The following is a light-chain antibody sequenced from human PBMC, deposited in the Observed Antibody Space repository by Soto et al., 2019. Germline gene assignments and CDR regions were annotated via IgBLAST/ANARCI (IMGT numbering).Light chain of an antibody. CDR3: QTWGTGIHVV. CDR2: VNSDGSH. V-gene: IGLV4-69*01. Sequence: QLVLTQSPSASASLGASGNLTCTLSSGHSSYAIAWHQQQTEKGPRYLMKVNSDGSHSKGDEIPDRFSGSSSGAERYLTISSLQSEDEADYYCQTWGTGIHVVFGGGTKLTVL. J-gene: IGLJ2*01. CDR1: SGHSSYA.